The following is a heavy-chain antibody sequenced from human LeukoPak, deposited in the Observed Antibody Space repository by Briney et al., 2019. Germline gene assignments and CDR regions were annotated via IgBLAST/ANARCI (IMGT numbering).Heavy chain of an antibody. CDR2: IRSDSSTK. CDR1: GFSISNYG. J-gene: IGHJ4*02. V-gene: IGHV3-48*02. Sequence: GGSLRLSCAGSGFSISNYGMNWVRQAPGKGLEWLSYIRSDSSTKYYADSVEGRFTISRDNAQNSLYLQMNSLRDEDSGVYFCARAMRSGYGYWGQGTLVTVSS. CDR3: ARAMRSGYGY. D-gene: IGHD5-12*01.